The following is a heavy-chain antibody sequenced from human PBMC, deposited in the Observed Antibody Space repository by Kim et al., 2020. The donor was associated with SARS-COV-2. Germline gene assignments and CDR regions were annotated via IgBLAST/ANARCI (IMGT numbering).Heavy chain of an antibody. Sequence: GGSLRLSCAASGFTFSSYWMHWVRQAPGKGLVWVSRITSDGSRTFYADSAKGRFTISRDNAKNTLYLQMSSLRAEDSAVYYCAREFGRLLPYSYYYYGM. J-gene: IGHJ6*01. D-gene: IGHD2-15*01. CDR1: GFTFSSYW. CDR3: AREFGRLLPYSYYYYGM. CDR2: ITSDGSRT. V-gene: IGHV3-74*01.